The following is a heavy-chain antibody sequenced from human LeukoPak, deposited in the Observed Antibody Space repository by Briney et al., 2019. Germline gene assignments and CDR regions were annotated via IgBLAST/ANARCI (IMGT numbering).Heavy chain of an antibody. Sequence: HPGGSLRLSCAASGFTFSTSAMSWLRQAPGKGLEWVSAISGSGTSTYYSDSVKGRFTISRDNSKHMLYLQMNSLRAEDTAVYYCTKGPRSIDYWGQGTLVTVSS. J-gene: IGHJ4*02. V-gene: IGHV3-23*01. CDR3: TKGPRSIDY. CDR1: GFTFSTSA. CDR2: ISGSGTST. D-gene: IGHD4-17*01.